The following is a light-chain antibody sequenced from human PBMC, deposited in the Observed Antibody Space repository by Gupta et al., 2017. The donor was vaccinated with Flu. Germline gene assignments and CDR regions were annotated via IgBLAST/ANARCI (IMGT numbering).Light chain of an antibody. Sequence: QSVLTQPPSASGSPGQRVTISCSGSSSNIGSNAVNWYQQLPGTAPKLLIFGSNQRPSGVPDRFSGSKSGTSASLAISGLQSEDEADYSCAAWDGSLNGVVFGGGTKLTV. J-gene: IGLJ2*01. CDR2: GSN. CDR1: SSNIGSNA. V-gene: IGLV1-44*01. CDR3: AAWDGSLNGVV.